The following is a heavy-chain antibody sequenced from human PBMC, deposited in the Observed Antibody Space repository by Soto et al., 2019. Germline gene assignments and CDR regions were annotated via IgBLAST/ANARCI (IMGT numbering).Heavy chain of an antibody. CDR2: IKSKALGGTT. D-gene: IGHD3-22*01. V-gene: IGHV3-15*05. J-gene: IGHJ4*01. CDR3: TTASYSTMIEVRFDY. Sequence: WIRQPPGKGLEWVGRIKSKALGGTTDFAAPVRGRFAITRDDSRNMAYMQMNSLNTEDTAVYYCTTASYSTMIEVRFDYWGNGXLGHRLL.